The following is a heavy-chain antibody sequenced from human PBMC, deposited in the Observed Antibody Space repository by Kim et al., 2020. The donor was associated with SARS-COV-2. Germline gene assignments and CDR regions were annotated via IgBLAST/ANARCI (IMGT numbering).Heavy chain of an antibody. V-gene: IGHV1-46*01. CDR2: INPSGGST. D-gene: IGHD2-2*01. CDR3: ARGDPNLGYCSSTSCYVGYYYGMDV. J-gene: IGHJ6*02. CDR1: GYTFTSYY. Sequence: ASVKVSCKASGYTFTSYYMHWVRQAPGQGLEWMGIINPSGGSTSYAQKFQGRVTMTRDTSTSTVYMELSSLRSEDTAVYYCARGDPNLGYCSSTSCYVGYYYGMDVWGQGTTVTVSS.